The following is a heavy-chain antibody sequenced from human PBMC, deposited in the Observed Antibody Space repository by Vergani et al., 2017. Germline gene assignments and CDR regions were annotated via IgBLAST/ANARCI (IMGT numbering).Heavy chain of an antibody. V-gene: IGHV1-46*03. CDR1: GYTFTSYY. CDR3: ARFWATPAFDI. J-gene: IGHJ3*02. CDR2: INPSGGST. Sequence: QVQLVQSGAEVKKPGASVKVSCKASGYTFTSYYMHWVRQAPGQGLEWMGIINPSGGSTSYAQKFQGRVTMTRDTSTSTVYMELSSLRSDDTAVYYCARFWATPAFDIWGQGTMVTVSS. D-gene: IGHD2-15*01.